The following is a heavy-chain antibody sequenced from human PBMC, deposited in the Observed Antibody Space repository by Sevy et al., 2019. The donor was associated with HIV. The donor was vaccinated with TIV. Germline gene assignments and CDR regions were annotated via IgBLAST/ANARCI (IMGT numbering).Heavy chain of an antibody. Sequence: SEILSLTCAVYGGSFSGYYWSWIRQPPGKGLEWIGEINHSGSTNYNPSLKSRVTISVDTSKNQFSLKLSSVTAADTAVYYCARVVVTIFGVVIITYGMDVWGQGTTVTVSS. V-gene: IGHV4-34*01. D-gene: IGHD3-3*01. CDR3: ARVVVTIFGVVIITYGMDV. CDR1: GGSFSGYY. J-gene: IGHJ6*02. CDR2: INHSGST.